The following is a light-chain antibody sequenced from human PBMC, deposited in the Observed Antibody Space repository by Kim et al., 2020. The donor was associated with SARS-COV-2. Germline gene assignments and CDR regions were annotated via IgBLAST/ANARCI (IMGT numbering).Light chain of an antibody. CDR1: QGVDTW. CDR2: AVS. Sequence: DIQMTQSPSSVSASVGDRITITCRASQGVDTWLAWYQQKPGKAPNLLIYAVSSLHSGVPSRFSGSGYGTDFTLTISSLQPEDFATYFCQQVKSFPLTFGGGTKVEI. J-gene: IGKJ4*01. CDR3: QQVKSFPLT. V-gene: IGKV1-12*01.